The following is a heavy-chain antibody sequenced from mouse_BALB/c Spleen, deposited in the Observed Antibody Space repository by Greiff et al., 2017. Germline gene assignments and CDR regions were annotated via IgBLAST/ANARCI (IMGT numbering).Heavy chain of an antibody. CDR1: GYTFTSYW. CDR2: INPSNGRT. V-gene: IGHV1S81*02. D-gene: IGHD3-1*01. J-gene: IGHJ3*01. CDR3: ASPLGWFAY. Sequence: QVQLQQPGAELVKPGASVKLSCKASGYTFTSYWMHWVKQRPGQGLEWIGEINPSNGRTNYNEKFKSKATLTVDKSSSTAYMQLSSLTSEDSAVYYCASPLGWFAYWGQGTLVTVSA.